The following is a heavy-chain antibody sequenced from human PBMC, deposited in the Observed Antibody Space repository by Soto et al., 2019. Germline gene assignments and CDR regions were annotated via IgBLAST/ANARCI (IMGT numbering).Heavy chain of an antibody. Sequence: GCLKLSCAASGFTFRSFTMNWVRKAPGKGLEWVSTISSNSAYIYYTDALRGRFTISRDNAKNSLHLQMNSLRAEDTAVYYCTRDASRDSSARGWFDPWGPGTLVTVSS. J-gene: IGHJ5*02. V-gene: IGHV3-21*01. D-gene: IGHD6-13*01. CDR1: GFTFRSFT. CDR3: TRDASRDSSARGWFDP. CDR2: ISSNSAYI.